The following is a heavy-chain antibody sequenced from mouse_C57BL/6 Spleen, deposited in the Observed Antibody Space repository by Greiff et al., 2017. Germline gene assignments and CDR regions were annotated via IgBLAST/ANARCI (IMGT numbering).Heavy chain of an antibody. CDR1: GFSLTSYG. D-gene: IGHD1-1*01. CDR3: AKGDYYGSSWDY. CDR2: IWRGGST. J-gene: IGHJ2*01. V-gene: IGHV2-5*01. Sequence: VKLVESGPGLVQPSQSLSITCTVSGFSLTSYGVHWVRQSPGKGLEWLGVIWRGGSTDYNAAFMSRLSITKDNSKSQVFFKMNSLQADDTAIYYCAKGDYYGSSWDYWGQGTTLTVSS.